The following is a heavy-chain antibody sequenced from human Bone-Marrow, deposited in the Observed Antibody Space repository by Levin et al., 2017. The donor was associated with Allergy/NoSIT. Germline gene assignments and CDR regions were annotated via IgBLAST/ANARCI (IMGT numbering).Heavy chain of an antibody. D-gene: IGHD1-1*01. CDR2: ISYDGSNK. CDR1: GFTFSSYG. J-gene: IGHJ6*02. V-gene: IGHV3-30*18. CDR3: AKLPGVGNDGMDV. Sequence: PGGSLRLSCAASGFTFSSYGMHWVRQAPGKGLEWVAVISYDGSNKYYADSVKGRFTISRDNSKNTLYLQMNSLRAEDTAVYYCAKLPGVGNDGMDVWGQGTTVTVSS.